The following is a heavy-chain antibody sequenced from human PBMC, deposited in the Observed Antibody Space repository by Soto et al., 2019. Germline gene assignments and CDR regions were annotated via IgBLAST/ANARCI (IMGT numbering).Heavy chain of an antibody. V-gene: IGHV3-30*04. CDR2: ISYDGGVT. D-gene: IGHD1-26*01. CDR1: GFTFSNHG. J-gene: IGHJ4*02. Sequence: QVQLVESGGGLVQPGRSLRLSCAASGFTFSNHGIHWVRQAPGKGLEWVTFISYDGGVTKYVDSVKGRFTISRDSSTNTLFLQMNSLRAEDTAVYYCAKGRLAYSGSYSVDYWGQGTLVTVSS. CDR3: AKGRLAYSGSYSVDY.